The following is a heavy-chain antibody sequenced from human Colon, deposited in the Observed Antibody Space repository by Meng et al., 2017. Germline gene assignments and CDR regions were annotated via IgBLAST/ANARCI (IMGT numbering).Heavy chain of an antibody. D-gene: IGHD6-19*01. V-gene: IGHV3-74*01. Sequence: GESLKISCAASGFTFSSYWMDWVRQAPGKGLVWVSRINSDGSSTSYAGSVKGRFTISRDKAKNTLYLQINSLRADDTAVYYCARGKQWLAEEYYFDYWGQGTLVTVSS. CDR2: INSDGSST. CDR1: GFTFSSYW. J-gene: IGHJ4*02. CDR3: ARGKQWLAEEYYFDY.